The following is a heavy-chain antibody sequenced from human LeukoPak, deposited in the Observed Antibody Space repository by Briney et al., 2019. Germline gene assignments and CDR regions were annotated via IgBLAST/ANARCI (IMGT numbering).Heavy chain of an antibody. D-gene: IGHD3-22*01. V-gene: IGHV3-64*01. CDR3: AREADYYDSSGYYSHFDY. CDR2: ISSNGGST. Sequence: GGSLRLSCAASGFTFSSYAMHWVRQAPGKGLEYVSAISSNGGSTYYANSVKGRFTISRDNSKNTLYLQMNSLRAEDTAVYYCAREADYYDSSGYYSHFDYWGQGTLVTVSS. J-gene: IGHJ4*02. CDR1: GFTFSSYA.